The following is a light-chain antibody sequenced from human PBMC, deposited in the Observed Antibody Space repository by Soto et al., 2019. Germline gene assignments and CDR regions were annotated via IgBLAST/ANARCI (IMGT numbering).Light chain of an antibody. J-gene: IGLJ2*01. CDR1: SSNIGNNY. CDR3: GTWDSSLSAVV. V-gene: IGLV1-51*01. Sequence: QAVVTQPPSVSAAPGQTVTISCSGTSSNIGNNYVSWYYQLPGTAPKLLIYDDNKRPSGIPDRFSGSKSGTSATLGITGLQTGDEADYYCGTWDSSLSAVVFGGGTKLTVL. CDR2: DDN.